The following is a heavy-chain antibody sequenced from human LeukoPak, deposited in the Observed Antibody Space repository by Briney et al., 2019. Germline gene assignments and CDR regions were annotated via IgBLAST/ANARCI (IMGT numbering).Heavy chain of an antibody. J-gene: IGHJ4*02. CDR2: IGIRGDT. CDR3: ARGGIQVSGIDEFDY. Sequence: GGSLRLSCAASGFTFIDYEMNWVGQVKGKGLEWVWAIGIRGDTHYSGSVKGRFTISRENAESSLYLQMNSLRAEDTAVYYCARGGIQVSGIDEFDYWGQGTLVTVSS. CDR1: GFTFIDYE. D-gene: IGHD6-19*01. V-gene: IGHV3-13*01.